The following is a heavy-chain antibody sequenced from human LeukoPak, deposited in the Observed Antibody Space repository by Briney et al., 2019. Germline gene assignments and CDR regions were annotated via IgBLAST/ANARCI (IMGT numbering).Heavy chain of an antibody. V-gene: IGHV4-34*01. J-gene: IGHJ4*02. D-gene: IGHD5-18*01. Sequence: SETLSLTCAVYGGSFSGYYWSWIRQPPGKGLEWIGEINHSGSTNYNPSLKSRVTISVDTSKNQFSLKLTSVTAADTTVYYCARETAMVLDYWGQGTLVTVSS. CDR1: GGSFSGYY. CDR2: INHSGST. CDR3: ARETAMVLDY.